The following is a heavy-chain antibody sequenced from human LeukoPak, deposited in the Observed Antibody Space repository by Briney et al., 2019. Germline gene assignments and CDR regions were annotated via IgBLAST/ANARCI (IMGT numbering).Heavy chain of an antibody. Sequence: PSETLFLTCTVSGGSISSSSYYWGWIRQPPGKGLEWIGSIYYSGSTYYNPSLKSRVTISVDTSKNQFSLKLSSVTAADTAVYYCAREMELIFGVVIIRYWFDPWGQGTLVTVSS. V-gene: IGHV4-39*02. D-gene: IGHD3-3*01. J-gene: IGHJ5*02. CDR1: GGSISSSSYY. CDR3: AREMELIFGVVIIRYWFDP. CDR2: IYYSGST.